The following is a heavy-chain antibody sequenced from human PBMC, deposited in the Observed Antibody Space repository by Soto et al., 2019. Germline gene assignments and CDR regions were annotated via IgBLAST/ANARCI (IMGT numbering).Heavy chain of an antibody. Sequence: PGGSRRRSWTASGLPHNSFGMMWVRQAPGKGLECVAGIYGNGGGIQYADSVKGRFTISRDNSRSTVYLQMTDLRADDTAVYYCAKDAVYNDGLWLMDHWGQGTQVTVSS. CDR3: AKDAVYNDGLWLMDH. CDR2: IYGNGGGI. J-gene: IGHJ4*02. CDR1: GLPHNSFG. D-gene: IGHD2-21*01. V-gene: IGHV3-23*05.